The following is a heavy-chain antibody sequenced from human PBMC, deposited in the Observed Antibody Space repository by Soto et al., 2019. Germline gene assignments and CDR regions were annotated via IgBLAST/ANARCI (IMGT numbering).Heavy chain of an antibody. V-gene: IGHV3-33*01. CDR2: IWYDGSNK. Sequence: QVQLVESGGGVVQPGRSLRLSCAASGFTFSSYGMHWVRQAPGKGLEWVAVIWYDGSNKYYADSVKGRFTISRDNSKNTLDLQMNSPGAEDTAVDYWAGGGEGLGSGGSYPGYWGQGTLVTVSS. J-gene: IGHJ4*02. D-gene: IGHD2-15*01. CDR1: GFTFSSYG. CDR3: AGGGEGLGSGGSYPGY.